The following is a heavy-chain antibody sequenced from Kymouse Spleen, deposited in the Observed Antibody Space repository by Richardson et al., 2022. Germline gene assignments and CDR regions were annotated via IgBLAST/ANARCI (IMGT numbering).Heavy chain of an antibody. CDR1: GFTFSNAW. D-gene: IGHD3-10*01. CDR2: IKSKTDGGTT. CDR3: TTDRMVRGVIFDY. V-gene: IGHV3-15*01. Sequence: EVQLVESGGGLVKPGGSLRLSCAASGFTFSNAWMSWVRQAPGKGLEWVGRIKSKTDGGTTDYAAPVKGRFTISRDDSKNTLYLQMNSLKTEDTAVYYCTTDRMVRGVIFDYWGQGTLVTVSS. J-gene: IGHJ4*02.